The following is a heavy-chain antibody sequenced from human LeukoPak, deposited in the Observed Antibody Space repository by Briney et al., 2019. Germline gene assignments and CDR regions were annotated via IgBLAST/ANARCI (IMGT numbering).Heavy chain of an antibody. V-gene: IGHV3-15*01. CDR3: TTDRYYDAAYTT. J-gene: IGHJ4*02. CDR2: LKSKTDGGTT. Sequence: GGSLRLSCAASGFSFSYAWMSWVRQTPGKGLEWVGRLKSKTDGGTTDYAAPVKGRFTISRDDSKHTLYLQMNNLKTEDTAVYYCTTDRYYDAAYTTWGQGALVTVSS. D-gene: IGHD3-22*01. CDR1: GFSFSYAW.